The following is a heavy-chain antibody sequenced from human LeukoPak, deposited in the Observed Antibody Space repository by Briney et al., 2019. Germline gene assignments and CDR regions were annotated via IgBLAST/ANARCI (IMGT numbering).Heavy chain of an antibody. Sequence: GGSLRLSCAASGFTFNSYEMNWVRQAPGKGLEWGSYISSSGSTIYYADSVKGRFTISRDNAKNSLYLQMNSLRAEDTAVYYCARGLLFSSYYFDYWGQGTLVTVSS. CDR2: ISSSGSTI. CDR1: GFTFNSYE. D-gene: IGHD2-21*02. CDR3: ARGLLFSSYYFDY. J-gene: IGHJ4*02. V-gene: IGHV3-48*03.